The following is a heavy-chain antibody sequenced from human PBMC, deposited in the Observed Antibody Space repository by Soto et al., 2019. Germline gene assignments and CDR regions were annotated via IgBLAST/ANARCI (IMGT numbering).Heavy chain of an antibody. J-gene: IGHJ4*02. CDR3: ARRDYYDSTAYFY. D-gene: IGHD3-22*01. V-gene: IGHV5-51*01. CDR2: VYPDDSDT. Sequence: PGESLKISCKGSGYTFTDFWIAWVRQMPGKGLEWMGLVYPDDSDTRYSPSLQGQVTISADKSISTAYLQWRSLKASDTAMYYCARRDYYDSTAYFYWGQGTLVTVPQ. CDR1: GYTFTDFW.